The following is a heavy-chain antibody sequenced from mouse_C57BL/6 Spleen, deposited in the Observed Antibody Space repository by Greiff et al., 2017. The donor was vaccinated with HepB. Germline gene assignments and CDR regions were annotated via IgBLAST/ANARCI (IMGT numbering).Heavy chain of an antibody. D-gene: IGHD1-1*01. V-gene: IGHV5-6*01. CDR2: ISSGGSYN. J-gene: IGHJ1*03. CDR3: ARHYYGTLWYFDV. Sequence: EVQLVESGGDLVKPGGSLKLSCAASGFTFSSYGMSWVRQTPDKRLEWVATISSGGSYNYYPDSVKGRFTISRDNAKNTLYLQMSSLKSEDTAMYYCARHYYGTLWYFDVWGTGTTVTVSS. CDR1: GFTFSSYG.